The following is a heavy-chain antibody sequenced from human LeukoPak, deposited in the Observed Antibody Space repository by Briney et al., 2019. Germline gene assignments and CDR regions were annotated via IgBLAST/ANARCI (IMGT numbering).Heavy chain of an antibody. CDR3: ARHIKEFAWAAAARLYWFDP. CDR2: INHSGST. Sequence: SETLSLTCAVYGGSFSGYYWSWIRQPPGKGLEWIGEINHSGSTNYNPSLKSRVTISVDTSKNQFSLKLSSVTAADTAVYYCARHIKEFAWAAAARLYWFDPWGQGTLVTVSS. D-gene: IGHD6-6*01. J-gene: IGHJ5*02. V-gene: IGHV4-34*01. CDR1: GGSFSGYY.